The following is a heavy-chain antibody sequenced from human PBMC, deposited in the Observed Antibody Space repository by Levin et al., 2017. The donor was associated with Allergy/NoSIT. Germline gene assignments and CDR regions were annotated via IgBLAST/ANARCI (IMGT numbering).Heavy chain of an antibody. Sequence: GESLKISCTASGFTFGDYAMSWFRQAPGKGLEWVGFIRSKAYGGTTEYAASVKGRFTISRDDSKSIAYLQMNSLKTEDTAVYYCTRSLYDFWSGYQYYFDYWGQGTLVTVSS. V-gene: IGHV3-49*03. CDR2: IRSKAYGGTT. CDR1: GFTFGDYA. J-gene: IGHJ4*02. CDR3: TRSLYDFWSGYQYYFDY. D-gene: IGHD3-3*01.